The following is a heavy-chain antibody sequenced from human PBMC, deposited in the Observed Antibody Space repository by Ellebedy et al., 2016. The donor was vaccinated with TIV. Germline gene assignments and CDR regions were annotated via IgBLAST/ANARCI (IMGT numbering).Heavy chain of an antibody. CDR3: ARETSGGYFDY. J-gene: IGHJ4*02. V-gene: IGHV1-69*04. Sequence: ASVKVSCKASGGTFSTYAMSWVRQAPGQGLEWMGRILPILGMTNYAQKFQGRVTITADTSTTTAYMELSSLKSDDTAVYYCARETSGGYFDYWGQGILVTVSS. CDR1: GGTFSTYA. D-gene: IGHD2-8*02. CDR2: ILPILGMT.